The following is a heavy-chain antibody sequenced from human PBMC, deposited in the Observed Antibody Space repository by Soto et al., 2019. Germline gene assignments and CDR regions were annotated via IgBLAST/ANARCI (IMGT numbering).Heavy chain of an antibody. CDR3: AKNGQLPYYYYGMDV. CDR2: IYLGGSI. D-gene: IGHD1-26*01. Sequence: SETLSLTCSVSGASISSYYYTWIRQTPGKGLEWIGYIYLGGSINYNPSLKSRVTISVDTSKNQFSLKLSSVTAADTAVYYCAKNGQLPYYYYGMDVWGQGTTVTVSS. CDR1: GASISSYY. J-gene: IGHJ6*02. V-gene: IGHV4-59*01.